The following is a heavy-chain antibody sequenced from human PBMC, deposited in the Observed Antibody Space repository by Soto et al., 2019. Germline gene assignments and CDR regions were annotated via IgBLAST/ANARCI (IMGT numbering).Heavy chain of an antibody. CDR1: GGSISSSSYY. J-gene: IGHJ4*02. CDR2: IYYSGST. D-gene: IGHD4-4*01. Sequence: QLQLQESGPGLVKPSETLSLTCTVSGGSISSSSYYWGWIRQPPGKGLEWIGSIYYSGSTYYNPSLKSRVTISVDTSKHQFSMKLSSVTAADTAVYYCARQASSNRLYFDYWGQGTLVTVSS. CDR3: ARQASSNRLYFDY. V-gene: IGHV4-39*01.